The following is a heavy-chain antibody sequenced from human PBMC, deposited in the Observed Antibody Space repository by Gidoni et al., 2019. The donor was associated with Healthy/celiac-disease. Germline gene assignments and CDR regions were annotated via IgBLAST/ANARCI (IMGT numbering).Heavy chain of an antibody. Sequence: QLQLQESVPGLVTPSETLSLTCTVPGGPISSRSYYWGWIRQPPGKGLEWIESIYYSGSTYYNPSLKRRVTISVDTSKNQFSLKLSSVTAADTAVYYCARRPTYCGGDCYYDAFDIWGQGTMVTVSS. J-gene: IGHJ3*02. CDR3: ARRPTYCGGDCYYDAFDI. CDR1: GGPISSRSYY. CDR2: IYYSGST. V-gene: IGHV4-39*01. D-gene: IGHD2-21*02.